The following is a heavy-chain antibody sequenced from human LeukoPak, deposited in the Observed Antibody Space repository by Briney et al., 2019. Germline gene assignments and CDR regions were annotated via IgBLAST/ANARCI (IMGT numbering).Heavy chain of an antibody. CDR2: ISSNGGNT. CDR1: GFTFSNYD. Sequence: GRSLRLSCVASGFTFSNYDMYWVRQAPGKGLEYVSAISSNGGNTYYADSVKGRFTISRDNSKNTLYLQMSSLRTEDTAIYYCVKAITVSANFDCWGQGTLVTVSS. V-gene: IGHV3-64D*09. D-gene: IGHD2-21*02. CDR3: VKAITVSANFDC. J-gene: IGHJ4*02.